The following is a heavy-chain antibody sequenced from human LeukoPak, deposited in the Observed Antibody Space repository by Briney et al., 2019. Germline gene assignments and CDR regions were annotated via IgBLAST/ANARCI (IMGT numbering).Heavy chain of an antibody. CDR1: GFTFSSYA. CDR3: ASPLSWTNVAFDI. D-gene: IGHD3/OR15-3a*01. J-gene: IGHJ3*02. Sequence: PGGSLRLSCAASGFTFSSYAMHWVRQAPGKGLEWVAVISYDGSNKYYADSVKGRFTISRDNSKNTLYLQMNSLRAEDTAVYYWASPLSWTNVAFDIWGKGTMVTVFS. CDR2: ISYDGSNK. V-gene: IGHV3-30*04.